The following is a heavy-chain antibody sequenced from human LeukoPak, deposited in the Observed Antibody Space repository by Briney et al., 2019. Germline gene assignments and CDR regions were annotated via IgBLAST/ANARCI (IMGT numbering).Heavy chain of an antibody. CDR2: INPNSGGT. V-gene: IGHV1-2*02. D-gene: IGHD3-22*01. Sequence: ASVKVSCKASGYTFTGYYMHWVRQAPGQGLEWMGWINPNSGGTNYAQKFQGRVTMTRDTSISTAYMELSRLRSDDTAVYYCARGDDSTYYYDSSGYYTFDYWGQGTLVTVSS. CDR1: GYTFTGYY. J-gene: IGHJ4*02. CDR3: ARGDDSTYYYDSSGYYTFDY.